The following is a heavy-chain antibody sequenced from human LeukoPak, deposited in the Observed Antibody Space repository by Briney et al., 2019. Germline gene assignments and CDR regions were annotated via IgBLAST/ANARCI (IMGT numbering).Heavy chain of an antibody. D-gene: IGHD2-21*02. V-gene: IGHV1-18*01. CDR3: ARIRASDCGGDCYLFDY. J-gene: IGHJ4*02. CDR2: ISAYNGNT. Sequence: ASVKVSCTASGYTFTSYGISWVRQAPGQGLEWMGWISAYNGNTNYAQKLQGRVTMTTDTSTSTAYMELRSLRSDDTAVYYCARIRASDCGGDCYLFDYWGQGTLVSVSS. CDR1: GYTFTSYG.